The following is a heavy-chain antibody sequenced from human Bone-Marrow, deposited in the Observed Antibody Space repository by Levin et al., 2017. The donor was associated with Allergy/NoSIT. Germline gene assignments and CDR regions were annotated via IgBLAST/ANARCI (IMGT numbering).Heavy chain of an antibody. CDR2: TYYRSKWYH. Sequence: SQTLSLTCAISGDNVSSNTAAWNWIRSSPSRGLEWLGRTYYRSKWYHDYAGSVESRITISPDTSKNHFSLQLNSVTPEDTAVYYCAREFWEDFSYHSMHVWGQGTTVTVSS. V-gene: IGHV6-1*01. D-gene: IGHD3-10*01. CDR1: GDNVSSNTAA. CDR3: AREFWEDFSYHSMHV. J-gene: IGHJ6*02.